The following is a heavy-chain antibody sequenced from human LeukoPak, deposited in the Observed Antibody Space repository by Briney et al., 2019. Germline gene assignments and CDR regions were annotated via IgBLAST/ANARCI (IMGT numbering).Heavy chain of an antibody. CDR3: ARQTRYWEPPGFDY. J-gene: IGHJ4*02. CDR1: GGSISSSSYY. V-gene: IGHV4-39*01. CDR2: IYYSGST. Sequence: PSETLSLTCTVSGGSISSSSYYWGWIRQPPGKGLEWIGNIYYSGSTYYNPSLKSRVTISVDTSKNQFSLKLTSVTAADTAVYYCARQTRYWEPPGFDYWGQGTLVTVPS. D-gene: IGHD1-26*01.